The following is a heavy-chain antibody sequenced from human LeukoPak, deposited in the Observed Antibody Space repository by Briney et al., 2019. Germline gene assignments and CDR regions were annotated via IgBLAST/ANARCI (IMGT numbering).Heavy chain of an antibody. CDR1: GFTFSSYS. D-gene: IGHD3-10*01. CDR3: ARVTYGSGIDY. CDR2: ISSSSSYI. V-gene: IGHV3-21*01. J-gene: IGHJ4*02. Sequence: GGSLRLSCAASGFTFSSYSMNWVRQAPGKGLEWVSSISSSSSYIYYADSVKGRFTISRDNAKNSLYLQMNSLGAEDTAVYYCARVTYGSGIDYWGQGTLVTVSS.